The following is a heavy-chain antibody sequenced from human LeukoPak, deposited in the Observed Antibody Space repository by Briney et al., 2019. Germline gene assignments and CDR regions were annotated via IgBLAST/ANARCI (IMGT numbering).Heavy chain of an antibody. Sequence: PGGSLRLSCAASGFAFSSYSMNWVRQAPGKGLEWISHISNSSATIYNADSVKGRFTISRDNAKNSVYLQMNSLRAEDTAVYYCARDSSGPSYWGQGTLVTVSS. CDR1: GFAFSSYS. CDR3: ARDSSGPSY. V-gene: IGHV3-48*01. D-gene: IGHD1-26*01. CDR2: ISNSSATI. J-gene: IGHJ4*02.